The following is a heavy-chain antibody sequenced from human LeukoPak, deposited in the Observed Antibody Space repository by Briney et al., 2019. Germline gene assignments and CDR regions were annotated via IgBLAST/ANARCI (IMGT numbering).Heavy chain of an antibody. V-gene: IGHV3-30*02. Sequence: PGGSLRLSCAASGFIVSNNYMSWVRQAPGKGLEWVAFIRYDGSNKYYADSVKGRFTISRDNSKNTLYLQMNSLRAEDTAVYYCAKELLHDYGRTTDDYWGQGTLVTVSS. CDR3: AKELLHDYGRTTDDY. CDR2: IRYDGSNK. J-gene: IGHJ4*02. D-gene: IGHD4-17*01. CDR1: GFIVSNNY.